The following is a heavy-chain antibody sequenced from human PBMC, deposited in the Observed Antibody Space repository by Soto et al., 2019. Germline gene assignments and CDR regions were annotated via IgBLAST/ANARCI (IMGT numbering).Heavy chain of an antibody. Sequence: QVQLVQSGAEVKKPGASVKVSCKASGYTFTGYYMHWVRQAPGQGLEWMGWINPNSGGTNYAQKFQGRVTMTRDTSISTAYMELSRLRSDDTAVYCCARDGADYSNYYYYGMDVWGQGTTVTVSS. CDR2: INPNSGGT. V-gene: IGHV1-2*02. J-gene: IGHJ6*02. CDR3: ARDGADYSNYYYYGMDV. D-gene: IGHD4-4*01. CDR1: GYTFTGYY.